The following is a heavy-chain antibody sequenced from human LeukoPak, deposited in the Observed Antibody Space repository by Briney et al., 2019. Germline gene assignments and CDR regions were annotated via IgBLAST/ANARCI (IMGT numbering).Heavy chain of an antibody. J-gene: IGHJ4*02. Sequence: SETLSLTCTVSGDSISSSNSYWGWIRQPPGKGLEWIGSIYYSGNTYYNPSLKSRVTISVDTSKNQFTLKLSSVTAADTAVYYCARHTPESIVVVTWYLDYWGQGTLVTVSS. CDR1: GDSISSSNSY. CDR2: IYYSGNT. V-gene: IGHV4-39*01. CDR3: ARHTPESIVVVTWYLDY. D-gene: IGHD2-21*02.